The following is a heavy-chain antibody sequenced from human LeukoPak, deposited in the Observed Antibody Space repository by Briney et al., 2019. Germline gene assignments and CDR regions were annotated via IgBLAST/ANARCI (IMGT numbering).Heavy chain of an antibody. Sequence: ASVRVSCTASGYTFTSYGISWVRQAPGQGLEWMGWISAYNGNTNYAQKLQGRVTMTTDTSTSTAYMELRSLRSDDTAVYYCAAPYSGFGQYYYYGMDVWGQGTTVTVSS. CDR1: GYTFTSYG. J-gene: IGHJ6*02. CDR3: AAPYSGFGQYYYYGMDV. V-gene: IGHV1-18*01. CDR2: ISAYNGNT. D-gene: IGHD5-12*01.